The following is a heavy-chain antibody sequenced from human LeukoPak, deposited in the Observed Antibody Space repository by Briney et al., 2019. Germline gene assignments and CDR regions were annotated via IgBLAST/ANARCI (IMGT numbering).Heavy chain of an antibody. D-gene: IGHD1-1*01. CDR3: ARDRMTTEGLFFDY. J-gene: IGHJ4*02. Sequence: ASVKVSCKASGYTFTGYYMHWVRQAPGQGLEWMGWINPNTGGTNYAQKFQGRVTMTRDTSISTAYMELSRLKSDDTAVYYCARDRMTTEGLFFDYWGQGTLVTVSS. V-gene: IGHV1-2*02. CDR1: GYTFTGYY. CDR2: INPNTGGT.